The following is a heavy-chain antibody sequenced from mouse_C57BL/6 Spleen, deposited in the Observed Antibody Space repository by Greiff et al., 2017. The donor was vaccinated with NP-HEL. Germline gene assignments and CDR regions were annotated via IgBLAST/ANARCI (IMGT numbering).Heavy chain of an antibody. CDR2: IHPNSGST. CDR1: GYTFTSYW. J-gene: IGHJ1*03. D-gene: IGHD1-1*01. CDR3: ARGCCTTTVVAHWYFDV. Sequence: VQLQQPGAELVKPGASVKLSCKASGYTFTSYWMHWVKQRPGQGLEWIGMIHPNSGSTNYNEKFKSKATLTVDKSSSTAYMQLSSLTSEDSAVYYCARGCCTTTVVAHWYFDVWGTGTTVTVSS. V-gene: IGHV1-64*01.